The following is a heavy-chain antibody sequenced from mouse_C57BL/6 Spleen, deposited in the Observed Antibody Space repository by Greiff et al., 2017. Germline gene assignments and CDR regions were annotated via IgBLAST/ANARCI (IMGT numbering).Heavy chain of an antibody. CDR2: INPGSGGT. D-gene: IGHD1-1*01. CDR1: GYAFTNYL. Sequence: QVQLQQSGAELVRPGTSVKVSCKASGYAFTNYLMEWVKQRPGQGLEWIGVINPGSGGTNYNEKFKGKATLTADKSSSTAYMQLSSLTSEDSAVYCCARRDGRGYFDVWGTGTTVTVSS. CDR3: ARRDGRGYFDV. J-gene: IGHJ1*03. V-gene: IGHV1-54*01.